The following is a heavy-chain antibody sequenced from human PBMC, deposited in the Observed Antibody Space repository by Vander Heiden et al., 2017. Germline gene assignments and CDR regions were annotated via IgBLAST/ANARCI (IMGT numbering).Heavy chain of an antibody. D-gene: IGHD6-19*01. J-gene: IGHJ4*02. CDR1: GITFGSYG. CDR3: ARAYSSGWYYFDY. V-gene: IGHV3-33*01. Sequence: QVQLVESGGGVVPHGRPRGLSCAANGITFGSYGMHWGRQVPGKGLEWVAVILYDGSNKYYADSVKVRFTISRDNSKNTLYLQMNSLRAEDTAVYYCARAYSSGWYYFDYWGQGTLVTVSS. CDR2: ILYDGSNK.